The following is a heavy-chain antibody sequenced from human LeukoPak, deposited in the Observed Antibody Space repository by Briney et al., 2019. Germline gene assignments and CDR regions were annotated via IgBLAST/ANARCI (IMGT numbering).Heavy chain of an antibody. V-gene: IGHV3-74*01. CDR3: AGGFGGNFLFDY. CDR1: GFTFSSYW. Sequence: GGSLRLSCAASGFTFSSYWMHWVRQAPGKGLVWVSRINSDGSSTSYADSVKGRFTISRDNAKNTLYLQMNSLRAEDTAVYYCAGGFGGNFLFDYWGQGTLVTVSS. J-gene: IGHJ4*02. D-gene: IGHD4-23*01. CDR2: INSDGSST.